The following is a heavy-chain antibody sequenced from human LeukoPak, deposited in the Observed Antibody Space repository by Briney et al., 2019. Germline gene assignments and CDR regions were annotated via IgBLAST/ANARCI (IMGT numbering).Heavy chain of an antibody. D-gene: IGHD3-10*01. V-gene: IGHV5-51*01. J-gene: IGHJ4*02. CDR2: IYPGDSDT. Sequence: GESLKISCKGSGYSFTSHWIAWVRQMPGKGLGCMGIIYPGDSDTRYSPSFQGQGTISADKSISTAYLQWSSLKASDTAMYYCARKAYYYGSGSYSPLWYWGQGTLVTVSS. CDR1: GYSFTSHW. CDR3: ARKAYYYGSGSYSPLWY.